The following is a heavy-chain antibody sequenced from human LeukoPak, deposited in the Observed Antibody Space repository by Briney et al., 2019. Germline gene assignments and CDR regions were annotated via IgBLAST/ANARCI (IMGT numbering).Heavy chain of an antibody. D-gene: IGHD1-26*01. V-gene: IGHV3-7*03. CDR3: VKDSPPRYSGSPPAY. J-gene: IGHJ4*02. Sequence: GGSLRLSCAASGFTFSSYWMSWVRQAPGKGLEWVANINKDGGEKYYVDSAKGRFTISRDNAKNSLYLQMNSLRADDTAVYYCVKDSPPRYSGSPPAYWGQGTLVTVSS. CDR2: INKDGGEK. CDR1: GFTFSSYW.